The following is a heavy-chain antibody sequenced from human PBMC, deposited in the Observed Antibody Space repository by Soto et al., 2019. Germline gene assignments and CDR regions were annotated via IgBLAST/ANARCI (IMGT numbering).Heavy chain of an antibody. CDR1: GYTFTTCA. V-gene: IGHV1-3*01. CDR2: INAGNGNT. D-gene: IGHD6-19*01. J-gene: IGHJ6*02. Sequence: QVQLVQSGAEVKKPGASVKVSCKASGYTFTTCAMHWVRQAPGQRLEWMGWINAGNGNTKYSQKFQGRVTITRDTSASTAYMELSSLRSEDTAVYYCARVTSTGWRLMDVWGQGTTVTVSS. CDR3: ARVTSTGWRLMDV.